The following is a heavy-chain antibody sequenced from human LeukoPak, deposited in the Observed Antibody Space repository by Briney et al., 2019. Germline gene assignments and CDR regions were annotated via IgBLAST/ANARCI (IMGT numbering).Heavy chain of an antibody. CDR3: ARGEGSGWFSRKWFDP. CDR1: GFIFSNYG. CDR2: IWNDGSET. J-gene: IGHJ5*02. D-gene: IGHD6-19*01. V-gene: IGHV3-33*01. Sequence: GGSLRLSCAASGFIFSNYGMHWVRQAPGKRLKWVAVIWNDGSETFHADSVKGRFRIARDNSKNTLYLQMNSLRAEDTAVYFCARGEGSGWFSRKWFDPWGQGTLVTVSS.